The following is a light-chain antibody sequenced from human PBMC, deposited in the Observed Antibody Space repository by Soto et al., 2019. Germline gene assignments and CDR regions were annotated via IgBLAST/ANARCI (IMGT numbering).Light chain of an antibody. Sequence: VELTQSPGNLSLSRRERVTLSCKVSPSVTNRQLPWEQPKPGQAPRLLLYAASSRATGIPDRFSGGGSGTDFTLTISRLEPEDSAVYYRQNHGTPFGQGTKVDIK. CDR1: PSVTNRQ. CDR3: QNHGTP. J-gene: IGKJ1*01. CDR2: AAS. V-gene: IGKV3-20*01.